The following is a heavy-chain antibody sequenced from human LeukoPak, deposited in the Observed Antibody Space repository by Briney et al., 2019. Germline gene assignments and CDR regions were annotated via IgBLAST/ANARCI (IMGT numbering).Heavy chain of an antibody. CDR3: AKGGKVRGIPRMVPFDY. CDR1: GFTFDDYA. V-gene: IGHV3-9*01. J-gene: IGHJ4*02. D-gene: IGHD3-10*01. Sequence: SLRLSCAASGFTFDDYAMHWVRQAPGKGLEWVSGISWNSGSIGYADSVKGRFTISRDNAKNSLYLQMNSLRAEDTALYYCAKGGKVRGIPRMVPFDYWGQGTLVTVSS. CDR2: ISWNSGSI.